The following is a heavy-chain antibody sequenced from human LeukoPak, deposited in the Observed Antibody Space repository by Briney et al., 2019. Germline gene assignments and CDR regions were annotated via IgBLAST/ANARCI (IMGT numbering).Heavy chain of an antibody. V-gene: IGHV3-30*18. CDR1: GFTFSSYG. CDR3: AKDDDILTGYYPFDY. Sequence: GRSLRLSCAASGFTFSSYGMHWVRRAPGKGLEWVAVISYDGSNKYYADSVKGRFTISRDNSKNTLYLQMNSLRAEDTAVYYCAKDDDILTGYYPFDYWGQGTLVTVSS. D-gene: IGHD3-9*01. CDR2: ISYDGSNK. J-gene: IGHJ4*02.